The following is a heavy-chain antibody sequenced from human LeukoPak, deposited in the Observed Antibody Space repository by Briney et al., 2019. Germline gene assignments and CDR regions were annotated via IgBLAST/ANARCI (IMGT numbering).Heavy chain of an antibody. CDR3: ARAPVRGAVAGVDY. J-gene: IGHJ4*02. Sequence: GGSLRLSCAASGFTFNNYAMHWVRQPPGKGLEWVAVATYDGNNQYYADSVKGRFTVSRDNSRNTVNLQMNSLRGEDTAVYYCARAPVRGAVAGVDYWGQGTLVTVSS. CDR2: ATYDGNNQ. D-gene: IGHD6-19*01. CDR1: GFTFNNYA. V-gene: IGHV3-30-3*01.